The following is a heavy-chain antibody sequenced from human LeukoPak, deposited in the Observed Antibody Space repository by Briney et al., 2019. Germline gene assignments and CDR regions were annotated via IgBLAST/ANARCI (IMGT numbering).Heavy chain of an antibody. D-gene: IGHD3-3*01. CDR1: GFTFGDYA. CDR2: IRSKAYGGTT. CDR3: TSGERYDFWSGLCYYYYMDG. Sequence: GGSLRLSCTASGFTFGDYAMSWVRQAPGKGLEWVGFIRSKAYGGTTEYAASVKGRFTISRDDSKSIAYLQMNSLKTEDTAVYYCTSGERYDFWSGLCYYYYMDGWGKGTTVTVSS. J-gene: IGHJ6*03. V-gene: IGHV3-49*04.